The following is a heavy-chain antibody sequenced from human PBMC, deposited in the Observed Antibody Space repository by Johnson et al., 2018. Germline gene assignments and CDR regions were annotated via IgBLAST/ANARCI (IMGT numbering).Heavy chain of an antibody. V-gene: IGHV3-23*04. D-gene: IGHD6-19*01. Sequence: EVQLVESGGGLVQPGGSLRLSCAASGLTFSNYPMSWVRQAPGKGLEWVSAISGSGLNTYYADSVKGRFTISRDNSKDTLYLQMNSLRAEDTAVYSCAKEHRIAVVNTVGFDYWGQGTLVTVSS. J-gene: IGHJ4*02. CDR3: AKEHRIAVVNTVGFDY. CDR2: ISGSGLNT. CDR1: GLTFSNYP.